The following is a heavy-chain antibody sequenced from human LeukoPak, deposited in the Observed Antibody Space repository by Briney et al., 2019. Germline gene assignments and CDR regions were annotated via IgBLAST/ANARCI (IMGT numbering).Heavy chain of an antibody. CDR2: ISGSGSST. Sequence: GSLRLSCAASGFTFSSYAMSWVRQAPGKGLEWVSAISGSGSSTYYADSVKGRFTISRDNSKNTLYLQMNSLRAEDTAVYYCAKTRTSGYYYDSSGYHFDYWGQGTLVTVSS. J-gene: IGHJ4*02. CDR1: GFTFSSYA. V-gene: IGHV3-23*01. CDR3: AKTRTSGYYYDSSGYHFDY. D-gene: IGHD3-22*01.